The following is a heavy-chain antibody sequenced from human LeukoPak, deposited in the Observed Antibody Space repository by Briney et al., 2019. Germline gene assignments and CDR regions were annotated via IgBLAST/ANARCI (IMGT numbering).Heavy chain of an antibody. Sequence: GGSLRLSCAASGFTFSSYSMNWVRQAPGKGLEWVSSISSSSYIYYADSVKGRFTISRDNAKNSLYLQLNSLTVEDTGVYYCVRDSYGTGGHDYWGQGTLVTVSS. CDR2: ISSSSYI. D-gene: IGHD3-10*01. J-gene: IGHJ4*02. V-gene: IGHV3-21*01. CDR1: GFTFSSYS. CDR3: VRDSYGTGGHDY.